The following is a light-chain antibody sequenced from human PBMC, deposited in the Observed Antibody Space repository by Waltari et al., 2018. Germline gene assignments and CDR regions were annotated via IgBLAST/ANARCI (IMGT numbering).Light chain of an antibody. Sequence: QSALTQPASVSGTPGQSLTIPCTGTTSYCGSYALVSWYQQHPGEAPKLLICEVFKRPPDISSRFSGSKSGSTASLTISGLQPEDEADYYCCSYAGRGTYVFGSGTKVTVL. V-gene: IGLV2-23*02. J-gene: IGLJ1*01. CDR3: CSYAGRGTYV. CDR2: EVF. CDR1: TSYCGSYAL.